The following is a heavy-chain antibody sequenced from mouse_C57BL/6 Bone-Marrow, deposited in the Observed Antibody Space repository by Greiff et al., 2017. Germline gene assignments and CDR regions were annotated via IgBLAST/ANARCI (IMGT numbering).Heavy chain of an antibody. J-gene: IGHJ3*01. CDR3: ARSGYGNLFAY. Sequence: QVQLQQPGAELVKPGASVKLSCKASGYTFTSYWMHWVKQRPGQGLEWIGMIHPNSGSTNYNEKFKNKATLTVDKSSSTAYMQLSSLTSEDSAVYYCARSGYGNLFAYWGQGTLVTVSA. V-gene: IGHV1-64*01. CDR1: GYTFTSYW. D-gene: IGHD2-10*02. CDR2: IHPNSGST.